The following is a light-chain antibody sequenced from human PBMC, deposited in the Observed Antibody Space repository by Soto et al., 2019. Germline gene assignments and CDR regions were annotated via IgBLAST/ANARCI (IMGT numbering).Light chain of an antibody. CDR1: SSDVGGYNY. J-gene: IGLJ2*01. CDR2: EVS. Sequence: QSVLTQPASVSGSPGQSITISCTGTSSDVGGYNYVSWYQHHPGKAPKLMIFEVSNRPSGVSNRFSGSKSGNTASLTISGLQAEDEAEYYCSSYTSSSTLVVFGGGTKLTVL. V-gene: IGLV2-14*01. CDR3: SSYTSSSTLVV.